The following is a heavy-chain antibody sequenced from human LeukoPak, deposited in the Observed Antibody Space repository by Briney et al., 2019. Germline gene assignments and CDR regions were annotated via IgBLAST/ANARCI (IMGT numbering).Heavy chain of an antibody. CDR2: INPNSGGT. V-gene: IGHV1-2*02. CDR3: ARDLSLGYGQNDAFDI. Sequence: ASVKVSCKASGYTFTVYYMHWVRQAPGQGLEWMGWINPNSGGTNYAQKFQGRVTMTRDTSISTAYMELSRLRSDDTAVYYCARDLSLGYGQNDAFDIWGQGTMVTVSS. D-gene: IGHD5-18*01. J-gene: IGHJ3*02. CDR1: GYTFTVYY.